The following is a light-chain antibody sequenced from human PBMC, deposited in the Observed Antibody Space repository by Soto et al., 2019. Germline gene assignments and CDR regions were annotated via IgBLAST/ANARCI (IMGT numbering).Light chain of an antibody. CDR3: AAWDDSLSGRV. CDR2: RNS. Sequence: QSVVTQPPSASGTPGQRVTISCSGSSSNIGSNYVYWYQQLPGTAPKLLIYRNSERPSGVPDRISGSKSGTSASLAISGLRSEDEADYYCAAWDDSLSGRVFGGGTQLTVL. V-gene: IGLV1-47*01. CDR1: SSNIGSNY. J-gene: IGLJ3*02.